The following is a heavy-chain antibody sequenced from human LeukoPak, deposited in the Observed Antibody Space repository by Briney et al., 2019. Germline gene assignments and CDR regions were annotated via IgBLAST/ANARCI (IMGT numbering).Heavy chain of an antibody. D-gene: IGHD1-1*01. Sequence: ASVKVSCKASGYTFTSSDINWVRQAPGQGLEWMGWVSPNTGNTGFAQRFQGRVTMTRNTSISTAYLELYSLRSDDTAVYYCAGALAAITHSYDGMDVWGQGTTVTVSS. CDR1: GYTFTSSD. J-gene: IGHJ6*02. V-gene: IGHV1-8*01. CDR2: VSPNTGNT. CDR3: AGALAAITHSYDGMDV.